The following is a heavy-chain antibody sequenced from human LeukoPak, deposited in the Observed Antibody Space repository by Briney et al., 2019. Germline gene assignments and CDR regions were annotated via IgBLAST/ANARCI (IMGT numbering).Heavy chain of an antibody. CDR3: AKGWGYCSSTSCYGTFDY. CDR1: GFTFSSYA. Sequence: GGSLRLSCAASGFTFSSYAMSWVRQAPGKGLEWVSATSGSGGSTYYAGSVKGRFTISRDNSKNTLYLQMNSLRAEDTAVYYCAKGWGYCSSTSCYGTFDYWGQGTLVTVSS. J-gene: IGHJ4*02. D-gene: IGHD2-2*01. V-gene: IGHV3-23*01. CDR2: TSGSGGST.